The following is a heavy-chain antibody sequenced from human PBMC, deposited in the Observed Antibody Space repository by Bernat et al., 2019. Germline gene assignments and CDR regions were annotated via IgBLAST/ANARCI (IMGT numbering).Heavy chain of an antibody. V-gene: IGHV3-21*01. CDR1: GFTFRSYN. D-gene: IGHD4-17*01. CDR2: ISSSSDI. J-gene: IGHJ2*01. CDR3: ATDTVLTGYWYFDL. Sequence: EVQLVESGGGLVKPGGSLRLSCAASGFTFRSYNMNWVRQAPGKGLEWVSSISSSSDITYADSVKGRFTISRDNAKNSLFLQMNSLRAEDTAVYYCATDTVLTGYWYFDLWGRGTLVTVSS.